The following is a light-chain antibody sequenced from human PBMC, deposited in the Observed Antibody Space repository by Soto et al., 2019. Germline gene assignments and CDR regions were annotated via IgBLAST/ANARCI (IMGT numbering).Light chain of an antibody. CDR1: QSIGSG. J-gene: IGKJ2*01. Sequence: DIQMTQSPSTLSAYVGDGVTITCRASQSIGSGLAWYQQKPGKAPKLLIYKATNLQGGVPSRFSGSGSGTDFSLTISSLQPVDSATYYCQQYNDFQYTFGQGTKLEI. V-gene: IGKV1-5*03. CDR3: QQYNDFQYT. CDR2: KAT.